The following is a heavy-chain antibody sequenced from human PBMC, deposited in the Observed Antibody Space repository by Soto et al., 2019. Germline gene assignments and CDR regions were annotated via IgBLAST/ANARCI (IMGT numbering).Heavy chain of an antibody. V-gene: IGHV1-18*01. Sequence: QVHLVQSGAEVKKPGASVKVSCKASGYTFTSYGITWVRQAPGQGLEWMGWISAHNGNTDYAQKLQGRVIVTRDTSTSTAYMELRSVISDDTAVYYCARGRYGDYWGQGDLVTVSS. CDR1: GYTFTSYG. CDR3: ARGRYGDY. J-gene: IGHJ4*02. CDR2: ISAHNGNT. D-gene: IGHD1-1*01.